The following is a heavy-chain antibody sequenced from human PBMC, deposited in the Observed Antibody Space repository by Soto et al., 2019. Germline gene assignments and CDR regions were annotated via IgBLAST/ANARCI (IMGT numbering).Heavy chain of an antibody. D-gene: IGHD1-26*01. CDR1: GFTFSSYA. V-gene: IGHV3-23*01. Sequence: EVQLLESGGGLVQPGGSLRLSCAASGFTFSSYAMSWVRQAPGKGLEWVSSIRASTGNTYYADSVKGRFTISRDKSKNTLYLQMHSLRAEDTAIYYCAKAVRGSYSYFDYWGQGTLVTVSS. J-gene: IGHJ4*02. CDR3: AKAVRGSYSYFDY. CDR2: IRASTGNT.